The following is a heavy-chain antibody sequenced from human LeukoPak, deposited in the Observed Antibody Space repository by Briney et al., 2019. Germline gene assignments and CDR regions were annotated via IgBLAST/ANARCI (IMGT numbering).Heavy chain of an antibody. CDR2: INAGNGDT. CDR3: ARDDCTNGVCYFGY. D-gene: IGHD2-8*01. J-gene: IGHJ4*02. CDR1: GYTFTSYA. V-gene: IGHV1-3*01. Sequence: ASVKVSCKASGYTFTSYAIQWVRQGPGQRLEWMGWINAGNGDTKYSQRFQGRVTITRDTSASTAYMELSSLRSEDTAVYYCARDDCTNGVCYFGYWGQGTLVTVSS.